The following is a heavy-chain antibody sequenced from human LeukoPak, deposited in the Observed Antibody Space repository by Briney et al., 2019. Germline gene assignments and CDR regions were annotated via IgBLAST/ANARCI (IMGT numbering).Heavy chain of an antibody. CDR2: IYYSGST. CDR3: ASHHYNMDV. D-gene: IGHD1-1*01. Sequence: SETLSLTCTVSSGSISSSSYYWGWIRQPPGKGLEWVGSIYYSGSTHYNPSLKSRVTISVDTSKNQFSLKLSSVTAADTAVYYCASHHYNMDVWGQGTTVTVSS. CDR1: SGSISSSSYY. V-gene: IGHV4-39*01. J-gene: IGHJ6*02.